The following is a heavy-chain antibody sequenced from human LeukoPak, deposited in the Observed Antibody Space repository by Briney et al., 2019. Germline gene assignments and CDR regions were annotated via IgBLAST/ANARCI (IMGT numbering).Heavy chain of an antibody. Sequence: GGSLRLSCAASGFTFSSYNMNWVRQAPGKGLEWVSSITSSSSYIYYADSVKGRFTISRDNAKNSLYLQMNSLRAEDTAVYYCARDRGSYYLSMVNDYWGQGTLVTVSS. CDR3: ARDRGSYYLSMVNDY. CDR2: ITSSSSYI. CDR1: GFTFSSYN. D-gene: IGHD1-26*01. J-gene: IGHJ4*02. V-gene: IGHV3-21*04.